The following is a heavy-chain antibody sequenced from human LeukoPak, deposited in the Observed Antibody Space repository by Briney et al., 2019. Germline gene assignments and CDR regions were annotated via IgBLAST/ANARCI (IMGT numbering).Heavy chain of an antibody. Sequence: GRSLTLSCAASGFTFSSYAMHWVRQAPGKGLEWVADISYDGSNKYYPDPVKRRFTISRDNSKNTLYLQMHSLRAEDTAVYYCARDLSSTLYDYVWGSYRYTGGDYWGQGTLVTVSS. CDR1: GFTFSSYA. CDR2: ISYDGSNK. V-gene: IGHV3-30*04. D-gene: IGHD3-16*02. CDR3: ARDLSSTLYDYVWGSYRYTGGDY. J-gene: IGHJ4*02.